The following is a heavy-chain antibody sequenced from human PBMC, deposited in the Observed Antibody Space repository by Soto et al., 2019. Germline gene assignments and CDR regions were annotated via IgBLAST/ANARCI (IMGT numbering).Heavy chain of an antibody. CDR2: IDWEDDK. CDR1: GFSLSTTGMS. Sequence: SGPTLVNPTQTLTLTCTFSGFSLSTTGMSVSWFRQPPGKALEWLAHIDWEDDKFYSTSLETRLTISKDTSKNQVVLTMTNMEPVDTATYFCARHRAYPCHFDYWGQGALVTVSS. CDR3: ARHRAYPCHFDY. J-gene: IGHJ4*02. V-gene: IGHV2-70*04. D-gene: IGHD3-10*01.